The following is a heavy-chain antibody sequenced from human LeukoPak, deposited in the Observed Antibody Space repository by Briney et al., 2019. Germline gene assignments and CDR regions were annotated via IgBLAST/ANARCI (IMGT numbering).Heavy chain of an antibody. CDR1: GYTFISYG. V-gene: IGHV1-18*01. CDR3: ARVHPSPYYDILTGYFDY. CDR2: ISAYNGNT. D-gene: IGHD3-9*01. J-gene: IGHJ4*02. Sequence: VASVKVSCKASGYTFISYGISWVRQAPGQGLEWMGWISAYNGNTNYAQKLQGRVTMTTDTSTSTAYMELRSLRSDDTAVYYCARVHPSPYYDILTGYFDYWGQGTLVTVSS.